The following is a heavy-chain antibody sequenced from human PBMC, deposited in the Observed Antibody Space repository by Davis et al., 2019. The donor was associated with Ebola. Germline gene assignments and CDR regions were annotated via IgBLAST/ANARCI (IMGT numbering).Heavy chain of an antibody. CDR2: IYPGDSDT. D-gene: IGHD6-19*01. CDR1: GFTFSGSA. CDR3: ARLLVAGTGDI. J-gene: IGHJ3*02. V-gene: IGHV5-51*01. Sequence: GGSLRLSCAASGFTFSGSAMHWVRQASGKGLEWMGIIYPGDSDTRYSPSFQGQVTISADKSISTAYLQWSSLKASDTAMYYCARLLVAGTGDIWGQGTMVTVSS.